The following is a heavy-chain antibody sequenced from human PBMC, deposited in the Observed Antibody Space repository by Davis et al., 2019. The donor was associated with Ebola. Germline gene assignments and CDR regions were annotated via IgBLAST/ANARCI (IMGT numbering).Heavy chain of an antibody. CDR3: ARGGILAAAGFDY. CDR1: AYTFTSYY. J-gene: IGHJ4*02. CDR2: INPSGGST. V-gene: IGHV1-46*01. Sequence: AASVQVSCKASAYTFTSYYMHWVRQPPGQGLEWMGIINPSGGSTSYAQKFQGRVTMTRDTSTSTVYMELSSLRSEDTAVYYCARGGILAAAGFDYWGQGTLVTVSS. D-gene: IGHD6-13*01.